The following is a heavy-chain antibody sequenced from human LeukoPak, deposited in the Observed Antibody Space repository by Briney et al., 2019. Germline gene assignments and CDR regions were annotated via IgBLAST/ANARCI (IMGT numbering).Heavy chain of an antibody. CDR3: ARESGAFSPFGF. V-gene: IGHV4-4*02. CDR1: GFTFSSYAM. D-gene: IGHD1-26*01. J-gene: IGHJ4*02. Sequence: GSLRLSCADSGFTFSSYAMSWVRQPPGKGLEWIGEVHLSGASNYNPSLKSRVSMSIDKSRNHLSLELTSVTAADTAIYYCARESGAFSPFGFWGQGTLVTVSS. CDR2: VHLSGAS.